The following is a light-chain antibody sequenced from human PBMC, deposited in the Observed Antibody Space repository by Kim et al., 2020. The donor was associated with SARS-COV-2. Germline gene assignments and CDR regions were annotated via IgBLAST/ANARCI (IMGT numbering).Light chain of an antibody. J-gene: IGLJ2*01. V-gene: IGLV2-8*01. CDR2: EVS. Sequence: QSALTQPPSASGSPGQSVTISCTGTSSDVGGYNYVSWYQQHPGKAPKLMIYEVSKRPSGVPDRFSGSKSGNTASLTVSGLQAEDEADYYCSSYVGSNVVFGGGTQLTVL. CDR1: SSDVGGYNY. CDR3: SSYVGSNVV.